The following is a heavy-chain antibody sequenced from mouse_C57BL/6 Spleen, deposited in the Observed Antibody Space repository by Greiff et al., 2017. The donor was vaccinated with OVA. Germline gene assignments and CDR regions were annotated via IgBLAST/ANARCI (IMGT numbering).Heavy chain of an antibody. Sequence: QVQLQQSGPELVKPGASVKFSCKASGYAFSSSWMNWVKQRPGKGLEWIGRIYPGDGDTNYNGKFKGKATLTADKSSSTAYMQLSSLTSEGSAVYFCARDDGYFYAMDYWGQGTSVTVSS. CDR1: GYAFSSSW. CDR3: ARDDGYFYAMDY. D-gene: IGHD2-3*01. J-gene: IGHJ4*01. V-gene: IGHV1-82*01. CDR2: IYPGDGDT.